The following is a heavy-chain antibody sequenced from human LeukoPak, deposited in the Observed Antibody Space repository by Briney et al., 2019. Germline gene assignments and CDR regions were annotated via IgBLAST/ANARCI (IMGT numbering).Heavy chain of an antibody. CDR3: ARGSWPRPFDY. CDR2: ISAYNGNT. J-gene: IGHJ4*02. CDR1: GYTFTSYG. Sequence: ASVKVSCKASGYTFTSYGISWVRQAPGQGLEWMGWISAYNGNTNYAQKFQGRVTITADESTSTAYMELSSLRSEDTAVYYCARGSWPRPFDYWGQGTLVTVSS. V-gene: IGHV1-18*01. D-gene: IGHD6-6*01.